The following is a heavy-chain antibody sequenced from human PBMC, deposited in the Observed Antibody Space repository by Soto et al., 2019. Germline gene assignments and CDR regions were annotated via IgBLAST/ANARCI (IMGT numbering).Heavy chain of an antibody. CDR1: AGSFSGYY. CDR2: INHSGST. D-gene: IGHD1-7*01. CDR3: ARALRFWNYYGNSKWFDP. Sequence: PSETLSLTCAVYAGSFSGYYWSWIRQPPEKGQEWIGEINHSGSTNYNRPLKSQVTISVDTSKKQFSLKLSSLTGTDTTVYYCARALRFWNYYGNSKWFDPGAQETLATLSS. V-gene: IGHV4-34*01. J-gene: IGHJ5*02.